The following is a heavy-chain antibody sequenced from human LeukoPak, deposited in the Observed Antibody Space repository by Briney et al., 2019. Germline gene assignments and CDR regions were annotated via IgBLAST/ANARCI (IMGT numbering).Heavy chain of an antibody. J-gene: IGHJ4*02. CDR3: AKGGGVIGRSYYFYY. CDR2: IDYSGGST. D-gene: IGHD2-8*02. Sequence: GGSLRLSCTVSGFTLSSYVMSWIRQAPGKGLEWVSSIDYSGGSTYYADSVKGRFTISRDNPKNTLYLQMNSLRAEDTAVYYCAKGGGVIGRSYYFYYWGQGTLVTVSS. V-gene: IGHV3-23*01. CDR1: GFTLSSYV.